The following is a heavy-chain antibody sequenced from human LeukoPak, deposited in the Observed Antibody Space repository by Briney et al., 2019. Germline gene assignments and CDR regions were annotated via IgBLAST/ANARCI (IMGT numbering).Heavy chain of an antibody. Sequence: GGSLRLSCAGSRFSVTTNYMSWVRQAPGEGLEWVSVISRGANTYYADSVKGRFTISRDSSTNTVYLQMDSLRAEDTAVYFCVKEAPGTTIYYWGQGTLVTVSS. J-gene: IGHJ4*02. V-gene: IGHV3-66*01. D-gene: IGHD4-11*01. CDR3: VKEAPGTTIYY. CDR1: RFSVTTNY. CDR2: ISRGANT.